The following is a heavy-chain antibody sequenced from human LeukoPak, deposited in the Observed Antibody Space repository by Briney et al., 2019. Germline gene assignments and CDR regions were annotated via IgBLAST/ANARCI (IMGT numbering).Heavy chain of an antibody. CDR2: ISSSSSYI. Sequence: GGSLRLSCAASGFTFSSYSMNWVRQAPGKGLEWVSSISSSSSYIYYAVSVKGRFTISRDNARNSLYLQMNSLRAEDTAVYYCARASMITFGGVIVYWGQGTLVTVSS. CDR3: ARASMITFGGVIVY. CDR1: GFTFSSYS. J-gene: IGHJ4*02. D-gene: IGHD3-16*02. V-gene: IGHV3-21*01.